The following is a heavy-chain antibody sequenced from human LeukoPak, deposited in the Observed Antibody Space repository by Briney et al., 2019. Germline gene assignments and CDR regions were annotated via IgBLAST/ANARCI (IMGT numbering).Heavy chain of an antibody. CDR1: GYTFSIHD. J-gene: IGHJ1*01. CDR3: VRGVCVVSRVMLLLRY. Sequence: ASVTVSFKASGYTFSIHDINWVRQVPGHGKEWVGWRNPNSGNTGYAQKFQGRVAMSRDSSIGTGYLELSSLSSEDTAVYYCVRGVCVVSRVMLLLRYWGQGTLVAVSS. D-gene: IGHD3-16*01. V-gene: IGHV1-8*01. CDR2: RNPNSGNT.